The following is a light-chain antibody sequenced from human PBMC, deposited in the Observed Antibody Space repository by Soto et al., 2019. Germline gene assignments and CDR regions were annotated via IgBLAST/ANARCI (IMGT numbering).Light chain of an antibody. CDR1: SSDVGGYNY. Sequence: QSALTQPASVSGSPGQSITISCTGTSSDVGGYNYVSWYQQHPGKAPKLMLYDVSNRPSGVSNRFSGSKSVNSASLTISGLQAEDEADYYCSSYASSSTYVFGTGTKVTVL. J-gene: IGLJ1*01. V-gene: IGLV2-14*03. CDR2: DVS. CDR3: SSYASSSTYV.